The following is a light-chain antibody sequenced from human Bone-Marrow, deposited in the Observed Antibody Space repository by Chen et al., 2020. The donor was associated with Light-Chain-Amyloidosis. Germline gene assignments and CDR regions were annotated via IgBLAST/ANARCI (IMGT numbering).Light chain of an antibody. V-gene: IGLV1-44*01. CDR2: STN. Sequence: QSVLTQSPSASGTPGQRVTISCSGGNSNIGNNAVSWYQSLPGTAPKLLIYSTNLRPSGVPDLFSASKSGTSASLAISGLQSEDESDYYCAAWDDSLNGVIFGGGTKLTVL. CDR1: NSNIGNNA. J-gene: IGLJ2*01. CDR3: AAWDDSLNGVI.